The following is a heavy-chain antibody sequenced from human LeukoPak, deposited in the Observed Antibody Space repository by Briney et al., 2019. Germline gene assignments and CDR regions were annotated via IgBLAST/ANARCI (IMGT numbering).Heavy chain of an antibody. V-gene: IGHV1-69*02. Sequence: ASVKVSCKASGGTFSSYTISWVRQAPGQGLEWMGRIIPILGIANYAQKFQGRVTITADKSTSTAYMELSSLRAEDTAVYYCAKVRLEAYGDYDEYFHHWGQGTLVTVSS. J-gene: IGHJ1*01. D-gene: IGHD4-17*01. CDR3: AKVRLEAYGDYDEYFHH. CDR2: IIPILGIA. CDR1: GGTFSSYT.